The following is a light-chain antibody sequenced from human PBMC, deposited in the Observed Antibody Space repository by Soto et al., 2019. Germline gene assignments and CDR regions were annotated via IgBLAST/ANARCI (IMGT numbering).Light chain of an antibody. J-gene: IGKJ1*01. CDR1: QRIDRY. CDR3: QQYKDDAWT. V-gene: IGKV1-5*01. Sequence: DIQLTQSPSTLSASVGDSVTITCRASQRIDRYLAWYQQKPGKAPKLLVYDASTLEGGVPSRFSGSGSATEFILTISSLQPDDFATYYCQQYKDDAWTFGQGTRVEIK. CDR2: DAS.